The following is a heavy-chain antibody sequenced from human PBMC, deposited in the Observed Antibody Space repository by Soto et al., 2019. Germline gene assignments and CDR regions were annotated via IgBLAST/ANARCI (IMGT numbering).Heavy chain of an antibody. V-gene: IGHV3-7*03. Sequence: PGGSLRLSCAASGFTFSSYWMSWVRQSPGKGLEWVANIKQDGSEKYYVDSVKGRFTISRDNAKNSLYLQMNSLRAEDTAVYYCARDVILGYCSSTRCSHADYYYYGMDVWGQGTTVTVSS. CDR1: GFTFSSYW. CDR3: ARDVILGYCSSTRCSHADYYYYGMDV. CDR2: IKQDGSEK. D-gene: IGHD2-2*01. J-gene: IGHJ6*01.